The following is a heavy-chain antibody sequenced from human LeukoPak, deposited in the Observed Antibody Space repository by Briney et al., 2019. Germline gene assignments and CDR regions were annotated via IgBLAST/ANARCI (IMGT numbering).Heavy chain of an antibody. D-gene: IGHD3-22*01. CDR2: VDPSDSYT. V-gene: IGHV5-10-1*01. J-gene: IGHJ2*01. CDR3: ARRLGYYYDSSGYYSTPLWYFDL. Sequence: GESLKISCQASGYTFTNYWITWVRQMPGKGLEWMGRVDPSDSYTNYSPSFQGHVTISVDKSISTAYLQWSSLKASDTAVYYCARRLGYYYDSSGYYSTPLWYFDLWGRGTLVTVSS. CDR1: GYTFTNYW.